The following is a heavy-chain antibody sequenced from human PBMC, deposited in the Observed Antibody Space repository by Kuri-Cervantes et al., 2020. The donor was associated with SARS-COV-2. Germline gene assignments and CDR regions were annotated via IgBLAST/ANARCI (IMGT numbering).Heavy chain of an antibody. J-gene: IGHJ4*02. D-gene: IGHD6-19*01. V-gene: IGHV3-7*01. Sequence: GGSLRLSCAASGFTFSSYWMSWVRQAPGKGLEWVANIKQGGSEKYYVDSVKGRFTISRDNSKNTLYLQINSLRAEDTAVYYCARGLTYSSGWYYFDYWGQGTLVTVSS. CDR2: IKQGGSEK. CDR1: GFTFSSYW. CDR3: ARGLTYSSGWYYFDY.